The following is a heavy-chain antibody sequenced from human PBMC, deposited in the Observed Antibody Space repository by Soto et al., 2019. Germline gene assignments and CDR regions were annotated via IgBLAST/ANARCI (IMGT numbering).Heavy chain of an antibody. V-gene: IGHV4-4*02. Sequence: SETLSLTCAVSGGSISSSNWWSWVRQPPGKGLDWFGEIHHSGSTNYNPSLKSRVTISVDTSKNQFSLKLSSVTAADTAVYYCARDSYYYDSSGYSWFDPWGQGTLVTVSS. CDR2: IHHSGST. J-gene: IGHJ5*02. CDR1: GGSISSSNW. CDR3: ARDSYYYDSSGYSWFDP. D-gene: IGHD3-22*01.